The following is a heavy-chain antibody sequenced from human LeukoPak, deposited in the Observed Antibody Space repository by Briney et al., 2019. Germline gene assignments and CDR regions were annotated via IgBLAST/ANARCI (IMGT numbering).Heavy chain of an antibody. CDR1: GASMSSFY. V-gene: IGHV4-59*01. Sequence: SETLSLTCTVSGASMSSFYWSWIRQSPGKGLEGIGYIYSSGSTNYNPSLKSRVTISVDTSKSQFSLKLSSVTAADTAVYFCSREGRWLQLGFDYWGRGTLVTVSS. CDR3: SREGRWLQLGFDY. CDR2: IYSSGST. D-gene: IGHD5-24*01. J-gene: IGHJ4*02.